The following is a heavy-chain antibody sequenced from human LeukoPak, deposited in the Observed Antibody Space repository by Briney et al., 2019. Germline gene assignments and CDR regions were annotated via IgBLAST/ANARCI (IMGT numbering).Heavy chain of an antibody. J-gene: IGHJ6*02. D-gene: IGHD4-17*01. Sequence: SETLSLTCTVSAGSISSYYGSWVRQPPGKGLEWIGCIYYSGSTNYNPSRKSRVTISVDTSKNPFSLKLSSVTAADTAVYYCARDSGDYGGGNYYYYYGMDVWGQGTTVTVSS. V-gene: IGHV4-59*01. CDR2: IYYSGST. CDR3: ARDSGDYGGGNYYYYYGMDV. CDR1: AGSISSYY.